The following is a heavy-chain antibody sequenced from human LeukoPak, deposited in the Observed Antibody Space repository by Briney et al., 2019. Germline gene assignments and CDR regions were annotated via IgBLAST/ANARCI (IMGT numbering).Heavy chain of an antibody. Sequence: GASLRLSCAASGFTFSSYAMSWVRQAPGKGLEWVSAISASGGSTYYADSVKGRFTISRDNSKNTLYLQMNSLRAEDTAVYYCAKDKGDAGARPFGYWGQGTLVTSPQ. CDR1: GFTFSSYA. V-gene: IGHV3-23*01. CDR3: AKDKGDAGARPFGY. CDR2: ISASGGST. J-gene: IGHJ4*02. D-gene: IGHD1-26*01.